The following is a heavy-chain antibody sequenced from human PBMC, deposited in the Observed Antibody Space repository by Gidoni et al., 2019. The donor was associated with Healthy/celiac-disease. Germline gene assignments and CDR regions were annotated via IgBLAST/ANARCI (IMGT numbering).Heavy chain of an antibody. CDR3: ARWTVAAAGSDYYYYYGMDV. CDR2: ISYDGSNK. D-gene: IGHD6-13*01. Sequence: HVLPVESGGGVVQPARSMSLSCAASAFPSSIYHLHWVRQAPGPGLELVAVISYDGSNKYYADSVKGRFTISIDNSKNTLYLQMNSLRAEDTAVYYCARWTVAAAGSDYYYYYGMDVWGQGTTVTVSS. J-gene: IGHJ6*02. V-gene: IGHV3-30*16. CDR1: AFPSSIYH.